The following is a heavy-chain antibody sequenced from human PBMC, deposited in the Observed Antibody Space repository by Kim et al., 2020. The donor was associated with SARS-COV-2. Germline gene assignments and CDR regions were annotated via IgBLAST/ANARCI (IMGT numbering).Heavy chain of an antibody. CDR1: GFTFSSYG. CDR3: ARDFTRGYCSGGSCPSATFDY. J-gene: IGHJ4*02. V-gene: IGHV3-33*08. Sequence: GGSLRLSCAASGFTFSSYGMHWVRQAPGKGLEWVAVIWYDGSNKYYADSVKGRFTISRDNSKNTLYLQMNSLRAEDTAVYYCARDFTRGYCSGGSCPSATFDYWGQGTLVTVSS. CDR2: IWYDGSNK. D-gene: IGHD2-15*01.